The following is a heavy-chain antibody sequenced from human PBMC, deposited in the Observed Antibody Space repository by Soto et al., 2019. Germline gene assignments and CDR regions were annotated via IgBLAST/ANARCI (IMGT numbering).Heavy chain of an antibody. D-gene: IGHD3-22*01. CDR1: GFSFTPCA. CDR2: ISASGVTT. CDR3: AAQATGYFVPFDF. V-gene: IGHV3-23*01. Sequence: EVQLLESGGGLVQPGGSMRLSWAASGFSFTPCAVSGVRQAPGKGREWVSSISASGVTTHYAESVRGRFTISRDNSRNTLHLQMSSLTAEDTAIYSCAAQATGYFVPFDFWGRGTLVTVSS. J-gene: IGHJ4*02.